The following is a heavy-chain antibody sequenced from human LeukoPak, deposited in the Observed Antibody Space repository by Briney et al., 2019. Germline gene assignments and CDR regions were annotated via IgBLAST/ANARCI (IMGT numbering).Heavy chain of an antibody. CDR2: ISWNSGSI. J-gene: IGHJ6*03. V-gene: IGHV3-9*01. D-gene: IGHD2-2*01. Sequence: GRSLRLSCAASGFTFDDYAMHWVRQAPGKGLEWVSGISWNSGSIGYADSVKGRFTISRDNAKNSLYLQMNSLRAEDTALYYCAKDLARRYCSSTSCYLGTSYYYMDVWGKGTTVTVSS. CDR3: AKDLARRYCSSTSCYLGTSYYYMDV. CDR1: GFTFDDYA.